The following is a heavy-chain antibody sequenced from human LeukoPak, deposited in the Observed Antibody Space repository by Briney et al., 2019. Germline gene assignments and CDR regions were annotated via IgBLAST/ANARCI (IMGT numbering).Heavy chain of an antibody. V-gene: IGHV4-61*02. CDR2: IYTSGST. Sequence: SETLSLTCTVSGGPISSGSYYWSWIRQPAGKGLEWIGRIYTSGSTNYNPSLKSRVTISVDTSKNQFSLKLSSVTAADTAVYYCARDSETDFWSGYWGYYYYYMDVWGKGTTVTVSS. CDR3: ARDSETDFWSGYWGYYYYYMDV. D-gene: IGHD3-3*01. J-gene: IGHJ6*03. CDR1: GGPISSGSYY.